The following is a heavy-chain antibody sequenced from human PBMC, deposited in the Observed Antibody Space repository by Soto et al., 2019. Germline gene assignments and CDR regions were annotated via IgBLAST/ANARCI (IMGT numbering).Heavy chain of an antibody. V-gene: IGHV4-34*01. CDR1: GGSFSGYY. J-gene: IGHJ6*02. CDR2: INHSGST. D-gene: IGHD3-3*01. Sequence: SETLSLSCAVYGGSFSGYYWSWIRQPPGKGLEWIGEINHSGSTNYNPSLKSRVTISVDTSKNQFSLKLSSVTAADTAVYYCERLNAGVFGVVIKGYYYYYGMDVWGQGTTVTVSS. CDR3: ERLNAGVFGVVIKGYYYYYGMDV.